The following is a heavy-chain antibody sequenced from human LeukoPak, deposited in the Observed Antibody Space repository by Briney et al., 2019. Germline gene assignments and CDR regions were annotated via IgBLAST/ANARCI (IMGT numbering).Heavy chain of an antibody. D-gene: IGHD1-7*01. V-gene: IGHV3-48*01. CDR2: ITSSSTII. CDR1: GFTFSSYS. Sequence: GGSLRLSCAASGFTFSSYSMNWVRQAPGKGLEWVSYITSSSTIIYYGDSVKGRFTVSRDNAKNSLFLEMNSLRAENTAVYYCARVGLWHYPIDSWGQGTLVTVSS. J-gene: IGHJ4*02. CDR3: ARVGLWHYPIDS.